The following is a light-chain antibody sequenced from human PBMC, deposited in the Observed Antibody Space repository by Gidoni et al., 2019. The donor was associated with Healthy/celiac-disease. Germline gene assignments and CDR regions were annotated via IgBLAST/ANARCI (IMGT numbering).Light chain of an antibody. CDR2: DAS. CDR1: QGIISA. V-gene: IGKV1-13*02. Sequence: AIQFTQSPSSLSASVGDRVTITCRASQGIISALAWYQQKPGKAPKLLIYDASSLESGVPSRFSGSGSGTDVTLNISSLQHEDFETYYCQQFNSYPLTFGQGTRLEIK. J-gene: IGKJ5*01. CDR3: QQFNSYPLT.